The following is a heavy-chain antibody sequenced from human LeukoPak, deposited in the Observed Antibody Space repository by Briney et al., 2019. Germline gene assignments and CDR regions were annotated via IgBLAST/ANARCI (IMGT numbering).Heavy chain of an antibody. D-gene: IGHD1-26*01. CDR3: AKDSSAYSGSYYDY. CDR2: IWYDGSNK. J-gene: IGHJ4*02. V-gene: IGHV3-33*06. Sequence: GGSLRLSCAASGLIFSSHGMHWVRQSPGKGLEWVAVIWYDGSNKYYADSVKGRFTISRDNSKNTVYLQMNSLRAEDTAIYYCAKDSSAYSGSYYDYWGQGTLVTVSS. CDR1: GLIFSSHG.